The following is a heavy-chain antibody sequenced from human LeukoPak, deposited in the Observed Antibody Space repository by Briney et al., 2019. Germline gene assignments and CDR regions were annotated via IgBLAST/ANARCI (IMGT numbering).Heavy chain of an antibody. D-gene: IGHD1-26*01. J-gene: IGHJ4*02. CDR1: GFTFSRHW. Sequence: GGSLRLSCAASGFTFSRHWMYWVRQAPGKGLEWVANIKQDGSAKPYVDSVKGRFTISRDNAKNSLFLQMNSLRDEDTAVYYCAKDQRWESPHYLDSWGQGTLVTVSS. V-gene: IGHV3-7*03. CDR3: AKDQRWESPHYLDS. CDR2: IKQDGSAK.